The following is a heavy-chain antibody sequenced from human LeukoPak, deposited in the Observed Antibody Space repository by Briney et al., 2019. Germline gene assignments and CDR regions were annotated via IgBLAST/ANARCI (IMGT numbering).Heavy chain of an antibody. J-gene: IGHJ4*02. V-gene: IGHV1-69*01. CDR2: IIPIFGTA. CDR3: ARGRRKHSGSYLPDY. CDR1: GGTFSSYA. Sequence: ASVKVSCKASGGTFSSYAISWVRQAPGQGLEWMGGIIPIFGTANYAQKFQGRVTITADESTSTAYMELSSLRSEDTAVYYFARGRRKHSGSYLPDYWGQGTLVTVSS. D-gene: IGHD1-26*01.